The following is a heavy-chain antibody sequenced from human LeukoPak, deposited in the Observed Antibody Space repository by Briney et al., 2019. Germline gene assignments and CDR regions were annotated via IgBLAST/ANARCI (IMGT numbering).Heavy chain of an antibody. CDR3: ARGSYSSFDN. CDR2: ISSSSRHL. V-gene: IGHV3-21*01. D-gene: IGHD1-26*01. Sequence: PGGCLRLSCAASGFTFRSYSMKSVRQAGGKGLESVSSISSSSRHLTYADSVEGRFTISTDNAKNSLYLQMNSLRAEDTAVYYCARGSYSSFDNWGQGTLVTVSS. J-gene: IGHJ4*02. CDR1: GFTFRSYS.